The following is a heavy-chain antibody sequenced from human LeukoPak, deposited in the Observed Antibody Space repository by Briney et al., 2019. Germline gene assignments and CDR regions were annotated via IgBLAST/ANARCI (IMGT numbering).Heavy chain of an antibody. J-gene: IGHJ3*02. CDR2: ISRNGGST. CDR3: VKESGFMVAPNSAFDI. V-gene: IGHV3-64D*06. CDR1: GFTFNSYP. Sequence: GSLRLSCSASGFTFNSYPVHWVRQAPGKGLEYVSGISRNGGSTYYADSVKGRFTISRDNSKNTLYLQMSSLRAEDTAVYYCVKESGFMVAPNSAFDIWGQGTMVTVSS. D-gene: IGHD4/OR15-4a*01.